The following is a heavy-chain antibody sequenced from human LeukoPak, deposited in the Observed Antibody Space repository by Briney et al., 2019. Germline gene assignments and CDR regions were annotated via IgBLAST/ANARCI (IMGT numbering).Heavy chain of an antibody. V-gene: IGHV1-69*13. CDR2: IIPIFGTA. CDR3: ARDGIEYYYDSSGSPYFDY. Sequence: SVEVSCKASGGTFSSYAISWVRQAPGQGLEWMGGIIPIFGTANYAQKFQGRVTITADESTSTAYMELSSLRSEDTAVYYCARDGIEYYYDSSGSPYFDYWGQGTLVTVSS. J-gene: IGHJ4*02. CDR1: GGTFSSYA. D-gene: IGHD3-22*01.